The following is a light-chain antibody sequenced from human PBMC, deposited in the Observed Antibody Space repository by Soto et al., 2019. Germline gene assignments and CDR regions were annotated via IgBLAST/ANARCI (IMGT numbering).Light chain of an antibody. CDR1: QSVSSSY. CDR3: QQYGSSRWLT. J-gene: IGKJ4*01. CDR2: GAS. Sequence: EIVLTQSPGTLSLSPGERATLSCRASQSVSSSYLAWYQQKPGQAPRLLIYGASSRATGIPDRFSGSGSGTDFTLTISRLEPEDLAVYYCQQYGSSRWLTFGGGTKVEIK. V-gene: IGKV3-20*01.